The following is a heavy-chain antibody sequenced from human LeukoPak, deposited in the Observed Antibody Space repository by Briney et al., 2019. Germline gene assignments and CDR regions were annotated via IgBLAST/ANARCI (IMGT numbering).Heavy chain of an antibody. V-gene: IGHV4-4*02. CDR2: IYHSGST. CDR1: GGSISSSNW. CDR3: ARERYSSSWFDP. Sequence: PSETLSLTCAVSGGSISSSNWWSWVRQPPGKGLEWIGEIYHSGSTNYNPSLKSRVTISVDTSKNQFSLKLSSVTAADTAVYYCARERYSSSWFDPWGQGTLVTVSS. D-gene: IGHD6-6*01. J-gene: IGHJ5*02.